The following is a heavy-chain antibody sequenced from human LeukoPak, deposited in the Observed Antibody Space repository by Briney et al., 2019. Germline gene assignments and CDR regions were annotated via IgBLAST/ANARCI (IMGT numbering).Heavy chain of an antibody. CDR1: GGPFNDYY. V-gene: IGHV4-34*01. J-gene: IGHJ4*02. CDR3: ARAFDSSGY. D-gene: IGHD3-22*01. Sequence: SETLSLTCAVYGGPFNDYYWIWIRQPPGKGLEWIGEIKPSGRTNYNPSLESRVTISVDRSKNQFSLKLSSVTAADTAVYYCARAFDSSGYWGQGTLVTVSS. CDR2: IKPSGRT.